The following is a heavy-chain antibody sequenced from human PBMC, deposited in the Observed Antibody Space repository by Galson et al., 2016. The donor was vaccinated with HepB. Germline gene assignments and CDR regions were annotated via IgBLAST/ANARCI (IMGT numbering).Heavy chain of an antibody. CDR2: IKEDGSEK. Sequence: SLRLSCAASGFTFSSFWMSWVRQAPGKGLQWVANIKEDGSEKYYVDSVKGRFTISRDNAKSTLYLQMNSLRAEDPAVYYCARHIGGRGYFDYWGQGSLVTVSS. V-gene: IGHV3-7*01. CDR3: ARHIGGRGYFDY. J-gene: IGHJ4*02. CDR1: GFTFSSFW. D-gene: IGHD1-26*01.